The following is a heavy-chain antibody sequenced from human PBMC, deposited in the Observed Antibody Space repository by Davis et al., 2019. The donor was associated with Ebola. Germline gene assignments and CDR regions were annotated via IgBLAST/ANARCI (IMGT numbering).Heavy chain of an antibody. D-gene: IGHD1-26*01. J-gene: IGHJ4*02. CDR2: IYYRGTT. CDR3: ATRRLSFEAIDY. Sequence: MPSETLSLTCTVSGGSISSNNYYWGWIRQPPGKGLEWIGSIYYRGTTYYTPSLKSRVTISVDTSNNQFSLKLTSVSAADTAVYYCATRRLSFEAIDYWGQGTLVIVSS. CDR1: GGSISSNNYY. V-gene: IGHV4-39*01.